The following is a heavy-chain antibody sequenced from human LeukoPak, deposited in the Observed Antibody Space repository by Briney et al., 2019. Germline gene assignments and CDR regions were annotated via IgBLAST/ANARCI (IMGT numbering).Heavy chain of an antibody. Sequence: SETLSLTCTVSGVSISNYYWSWIRQPPGKGLEWIGYIYYSGSTNYNPSLKRRVTISVDTSKNQFSLKLSSVTAADTAVYYCARHGGSGWSDAFDIWGQGTMVTVSS. D-gene: IGHD6-19*01. V-gene: IGHV4-59*08. CDR2: IYYSGST. CDR1: GVSISNYY. J-gene: IGHJ3*02. CDR3: ARHGGSGWSDAFDI.